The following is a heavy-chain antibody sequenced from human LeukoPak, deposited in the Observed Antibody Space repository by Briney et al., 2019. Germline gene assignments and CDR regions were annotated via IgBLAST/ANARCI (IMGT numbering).Heavy chain of an antibody. V-gene: IGHV4-39*01. Sequence: SETLSLTCTVSGGSISSSSYYWGWIRQPPGKGLEWIGSIYYSGSTYYNPSLKSRVTISVDTSKNQFSLKLSSVTAADTAVYYCARHRQRRSQAVAPDWFDPWGQGTLVTVSS. J-gene: IGHJ5*02. CDR2: IYYSGST. CDR1: GGSISSSSYY. D-gene: IGHD2-15*01. CDR3: ARHRQRRSQAVAPDWFDP.